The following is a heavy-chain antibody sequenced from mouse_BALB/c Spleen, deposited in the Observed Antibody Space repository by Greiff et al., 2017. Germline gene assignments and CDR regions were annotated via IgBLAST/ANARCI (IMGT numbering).Heavy chain of an antibody. CDR2: ISSGSSTI. CDR1: GFTFSSFG. CDR3: AREGIYDWDF. Sequence: EVQLQQSGGGLVQPGGSLKLSCAASGFTFSSFGMHWVRQTPEKGLEWVAYISSGSSTIYYADTVKGRFTISRDNPKNTLFLQMTSLRSEDTAMEYCAREGIYDWDFWGQGTSVTVSS. V-gene: IGHV5-17*02. D-gene: IGHD1-1*01. J-gene: IGHJ4*01.